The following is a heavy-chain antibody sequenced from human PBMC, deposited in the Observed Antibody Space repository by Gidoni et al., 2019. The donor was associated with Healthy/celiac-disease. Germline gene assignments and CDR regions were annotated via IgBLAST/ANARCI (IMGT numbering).Heavy chain of an antibody. Sequence: EVQLVESGGGWVQPRGSLRLSCEASGITVSRNYMSWVRQAPGKGLEWVSVIYSGGSTYYADSVKGRFTISRDNSKTTLYLQMNILRSEDTAVYYCARAPGTSWYSSSWYYFDYWGQGTLVTVSS. CDR2: IYSGGST. V-gene: IGHV3-66*01. CDR1: GITVSRNY. CDR3: ARAPGTSWYSSSWYYFDY. J-gene: IGHJ4*02. D-gene: IGHD6-13*01.